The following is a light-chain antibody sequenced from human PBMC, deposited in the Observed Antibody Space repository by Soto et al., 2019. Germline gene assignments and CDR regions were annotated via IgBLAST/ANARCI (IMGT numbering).Light chain of an antibody. CDR2: DAS. CDR1: QDISSA. J-gene: IGKJ5*01. Sequence: AIQLTQSPSSLPASVGDRVTITCRASQDISSALAWYQQKPGKAPKLLMNDASSLESGVPSRLSGSGSGADFTLTISSLQPEDFATYYCQHFNNYPTFGQGTRLEIK. CDR3: QHFNNYPT. V-gene: IGKV1D-13*01.